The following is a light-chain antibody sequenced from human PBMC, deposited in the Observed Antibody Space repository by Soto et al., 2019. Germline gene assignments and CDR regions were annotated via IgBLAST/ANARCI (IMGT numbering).Light chain of an antibody. Sequence: IGMTQSPATLSVSVGERVTLSCRASQTISSRLAWYQQKPGQAPKLLIYAASTIASGIPARFSGSGSGTEFTLTISSLQSEDFAVYYCQHYNNYPWTFGQGTKVDIK. CDR1: QTISSR. J-gene: IGKJ1*01. CDR2: AAS. V-gene: IGKV3-15*01. CDR3: QHYNNYPWT.